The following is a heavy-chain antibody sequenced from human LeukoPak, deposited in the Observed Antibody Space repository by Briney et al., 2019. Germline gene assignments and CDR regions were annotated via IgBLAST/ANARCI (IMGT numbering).Heavy chain of an antibody. CDR2: IYPGDSDT. Sequence: GGSLKISCKDSGYSFTSYWIGWVRQMPGKGLEWMGIIYPGDSDTRYSPSFQGQVTISADKSINTAYLQWSSLKASDTAIYYCARRGEAMDPFDYWGQGTPVTVSS. V-gene: IGHV5-51*01. J-gene: IGHJ4*02. CDR1: GYSFTSYW. D-gene: IGHD5-18*01. CDR3: ARRGEAMDPFDY.